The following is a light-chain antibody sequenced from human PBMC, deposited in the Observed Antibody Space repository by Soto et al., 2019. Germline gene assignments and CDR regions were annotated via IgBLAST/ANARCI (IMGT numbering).Light chain of an antibody. J-gene: IGLJ2*01. CDR1: SSDVGGYTY. V-gene: IGLV2-14*01. CDR2: EVS. Sequence: QSVLAQPASMSGSPGQSITISCTGTSSDVGGYTYVSWYQQYPGKAPKLIIYEVSNRPSGVSNRFSGSKSGNTASLTISGLQSDDEADYYCNSYRSGSTLVFGGGTKLTVL. CDR3: NSYRSGSTLV.